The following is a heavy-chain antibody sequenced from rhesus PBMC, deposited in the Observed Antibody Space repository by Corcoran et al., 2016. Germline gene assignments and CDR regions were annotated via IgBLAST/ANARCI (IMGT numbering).Heavy chain of an antibody. J-gene: IGHJ6*01. CDR1: GGSISSGYD. D-gene: IGHD2-39*02. CDR3: AREYCSGGVCYGLDS. Sequence: QVQLQESGPGVVKPSETLSLTCAVSGGSISSGYDWSWNRQPPGQGLEWIGYMYGRRGSTNPNPSRKNLVTISKDASKNQFSLKLSSVTAADTAVYYCAREYCSGGVCYGLDSWGQGVVVTVSS. CDR2: MYGRRGST. V-gene: IGHV4-76*01.